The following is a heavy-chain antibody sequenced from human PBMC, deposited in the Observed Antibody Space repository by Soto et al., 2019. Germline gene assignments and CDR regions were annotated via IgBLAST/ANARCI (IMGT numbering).Heavy chain of an antibody. Sequence: GGSRDPSFAALESTFVNYTMSWTPQAPGKGLEGVSTISISGSTINYADTLKGRFTISREKAKNSLYLQMNSLRAEDTAVYYCARAGSSSSGWGDYYYYMDVWGKGTTVTVSS. D-gene: IGHD6-13*01. J-gene: IGHJ6*03. CDR3: ARAGSSSSGWGDYYYYMDV. CDR2: ISISGSTI. CDR1: ESTFVNYT. V-gene: IGHV3-11*01.